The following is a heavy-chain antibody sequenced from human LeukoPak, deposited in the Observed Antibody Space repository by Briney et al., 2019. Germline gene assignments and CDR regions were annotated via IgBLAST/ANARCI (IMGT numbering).Heavy chain of an antibody. CDR3: ARERGVYYYYYGMDV. Sequence: GGSLRLSCAASGFTFSSYWMSWVRQAPGKGLEWVANIKQDGSEKYYVDSVKGRFTISRDNAKNSQYLQMDSLRAEDTAVYYCARERGVYYYYYGMDVWGQGTTVTVSS. CDR1: GFTFSSYW. V-gene: IGHV3-7*01. CDR2: IKQDGSEK. J-gene: IGHJ6*02.